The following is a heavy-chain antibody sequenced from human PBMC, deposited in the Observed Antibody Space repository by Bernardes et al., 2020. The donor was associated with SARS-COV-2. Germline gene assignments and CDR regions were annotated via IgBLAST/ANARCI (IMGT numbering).Heavy chain of an antibody. D-gene: IGHD4-17*01. CDR2: ISYGGGST. CDR3: AKGFYGDSAPAFDY. J-gene: IGHJ4*02. CDR1: GFTFSSYA. V-gene: IGHV3-23*01. Sequence: GSLSLSCAASGFTFSSYAMTWVRQVPGKGLEWVSFISYGGGSTYYADSVKGRFAISRDNSKNTVYMQMNSLRAEDTAIYYCAKGFYGDSAPAFDYWGQGTLVTVSS.